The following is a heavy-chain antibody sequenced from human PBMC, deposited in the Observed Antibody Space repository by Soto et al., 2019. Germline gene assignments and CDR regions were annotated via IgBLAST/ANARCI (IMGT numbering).Heavy chain of an antibody. CDR1: GFTVRTNY. D-gene: IGHD5-12*01. CDR2: IYSGGST. Sequence: GGSLRLSCAASGFTVRTNYMSWVRQAPGKGLEWVSVIYSGGSTYYADSVKGRFTISRDNSKNTLYLQMNSLRAEDTAVYYCAAGSDYYYYYMDVWGKGTTVTVSS. V-gene: IGHV3-66*01. CDR3: AAGSDYYYYYMDV. J-gene: IGHJ6*03.